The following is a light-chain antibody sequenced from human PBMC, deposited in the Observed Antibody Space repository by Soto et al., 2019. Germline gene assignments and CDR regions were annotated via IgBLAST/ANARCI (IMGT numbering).Light chain of an antibody. CDR2: ADS. V-gene: IGLV3-21*02. CDR1: KIGRKS. CDR3: QVWDNPYHVV. J-gene: IGLJ2*01. Sequence: SYELTQPPSVSEAPGQTATITCGGSKIGRKSVHWYQQQPGQAPVLVVYADSDRPSGIPERFSGSKSGNTATLTITGVEAGDEADYYCQVWDNPYHVVFGGGTKLTVL.